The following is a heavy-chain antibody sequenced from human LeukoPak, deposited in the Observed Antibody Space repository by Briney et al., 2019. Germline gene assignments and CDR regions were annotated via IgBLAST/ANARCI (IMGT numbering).Heavy chain of an antibody. J-gene: IGHJ6*02. V-gene: IGHV1-69*13. D-gene: IGHD6-19*01. CDR3: ARGGNLQWLVRNYYYGMDV. CDR1: GGTFSGYA. Sequence: GASVKVSCKASGGTFSGYAISRVRQAPGQGLEWMVGIIPVVGTANYTQKFQGRVTITADESTSTAYMELSSLRSEDTAVYYCARGGNLQWLVRNYYYGMDVWGQGTTVTVSS. CDR2: IIPVVGTA.